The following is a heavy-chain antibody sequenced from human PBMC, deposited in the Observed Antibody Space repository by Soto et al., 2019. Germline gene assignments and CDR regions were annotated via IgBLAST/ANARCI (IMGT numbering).Heavy chain of an antibody. Sequence: PGGSLRLSCAASGFTFGGYSMNWVRQAPGKGLEWVAVIKHDGSTKYHADSVKGRFTISRDNSKNTVYLQMDSLRAEDTAVYSCARGLSTTRPNFYIFDPWGQGTLVTVSS. CDR2: IKHDGSTK. V-gene: IGHV3-30*14. CDR3: ARGLSTTRPNFYIFDP. CDR1: GFTFGGYS. D-gene: IGHD2-15*01. J-gene: IGHJ5*02.